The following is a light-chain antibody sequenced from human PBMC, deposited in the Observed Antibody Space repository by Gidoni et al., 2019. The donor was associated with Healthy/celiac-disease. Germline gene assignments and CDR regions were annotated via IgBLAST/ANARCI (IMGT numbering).Light chain of an antibody. CDR1: QSVSSY. V-gene: IGKV3-11*01. Sequence: IVLPPSPATLPLSPGERATLSCTASQSVSSYLAWYQQKPGQAPGLIISDASNRATGIPARLSGSGSGTDCTLTISSLEPEDFAVDYCQQRSNWSSYTFXQXTKLEIK. CDR3: QQRSNWSSYT. J-gene: IGKJ2*01. CDR2: DAS.